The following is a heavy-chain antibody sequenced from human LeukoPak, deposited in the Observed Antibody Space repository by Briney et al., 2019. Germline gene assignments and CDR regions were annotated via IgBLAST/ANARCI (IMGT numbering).Heavy chain of an antibody. CDR1: GGTFSSYA. J-gene: IGHJ4*02. CDR3: ARARDSGSYYLGENFDY. Sequence: ASVKVSCKASGGTFSSYAISWVRQAPGQGLEWMGGIIPIFGTANYAQKFQGRVTITADESTSTAYTELSSLRSEDTAMYYCARARDSGSYYLGENFDYWGQGTLVTVSS. CDR2: IIPIFGTA. D-gene: IGHD1-26*01. V-gene: IGHV1-69*13.